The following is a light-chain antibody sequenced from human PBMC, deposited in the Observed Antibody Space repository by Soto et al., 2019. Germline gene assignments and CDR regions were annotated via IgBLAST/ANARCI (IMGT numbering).Light chain of an antibody. Sequence: DIQMTQSPSSLSASVGDRVTITCRASQSISSYLNWYQQKPGKAPKLLIYAASSLQSGVPSRFRGSASRTDFNLTISSLQPEDFATYHCQQSYSTPAFGQGTKVEI. CDR3: QQSYSTPA. CDR2: AAS. CDR1: QSISSY. V-gene: IGKV1-39*01. J-gene: IGKJ1*01.